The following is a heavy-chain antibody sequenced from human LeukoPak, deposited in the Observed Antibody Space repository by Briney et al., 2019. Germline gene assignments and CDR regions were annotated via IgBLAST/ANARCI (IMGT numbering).Heavy chain of an antibody. CDR3: AREVGATTGFDY. J-gene: IGHJ4*02. Sequence: EPSGTLSLTCAVSGGSVSSSNWWSWVRQPPGKGLEWIGEIYHSGSTNYNPSLKSRVTISIDKSKNQFSLKPSSVTAADTAVYYCAREVGATTGFDYWGQGTLVTVSS. D-gene: IGHD1-26*01. CDR2: IYHSGST. V-gene: IGHV4-4*02. CDR1: GGSVSSSNW.